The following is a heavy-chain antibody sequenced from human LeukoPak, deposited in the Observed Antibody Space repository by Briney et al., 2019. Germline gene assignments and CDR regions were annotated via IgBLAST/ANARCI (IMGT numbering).Heavy chain of an antibody. CDR2: ISGSGGST. CDR1: GFTFNSYA. CDR3: AKGGVGVDFWSGYSHNYYYGMDV. D-gene: IGHD3-3*01. Sequence: GGSLRLSCAASGFTFNSYAMSWVRQAPGKGLEWVSAISGSGGSTHYADSVKGRFTISRDNSKNTLYLQMNSLRAEDTAVYYCAKGGVGVDFWSGYSHNYYYGMDVWGQGTTVTVSS. J-gene: IGHJ6*02. V-gene: IGHV3-23*01.